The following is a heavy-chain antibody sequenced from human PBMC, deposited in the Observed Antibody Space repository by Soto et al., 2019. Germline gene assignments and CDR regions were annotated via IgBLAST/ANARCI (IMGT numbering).Heavy chain of an antibody. CDR1: GFTFSSYA. V-gene: IGHV3-23*01. D-gene: IGHD3-22*01. CDR2: ISGSGGST. J-gene: IGHJ4*02. CDR3: AKDPVWYYDSSGYYVY. Sequence: GGSLRLSCAASGFTFSSYAVSWVRQAPGKGLEWVSAISGSGGSTYYADSVKGRFTISRDNSKNTLYLQMNSLRAEDTAVYYCAKDPVWYYDSSGYYVYWGQGTLVTVSS.